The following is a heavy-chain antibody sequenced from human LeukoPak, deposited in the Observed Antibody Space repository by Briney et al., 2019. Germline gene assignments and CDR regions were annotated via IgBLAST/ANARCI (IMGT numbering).Heavy chain of an antibody. CDR1: GGSISSYY. CDR2: IYYSGST. J-gene: IGHJ5*02. CDR3: ARDRTGTINWFDP. Sequence: SETLSLTCTVSGGSISSYYWSWIRQPPGKGLEWIGYIYYSGSTNYNPSLKSRVTISVDTSKNQFSLKLSSVTAADTAVYYCARDRTGTINWFDPWGQGTLVTVSS. D-gene: IGHD1-7*01. V-gene: IGHV4-59*01.